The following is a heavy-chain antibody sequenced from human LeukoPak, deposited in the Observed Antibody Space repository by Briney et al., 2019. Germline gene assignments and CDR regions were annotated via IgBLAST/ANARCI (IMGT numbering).Heavy chain of an antibody. CDR1: GFTFSSYS. CDR2: ISSSSITI. V-gene: IGHV3-48*04. J-gene: IGHJ4*02. Sequence: GGSLIFSCAASGFTFSSYSLNWVRQAPGKGVEWVSFISSSSITIYYADSVKGRFTISRDNAEKSLYLQMNSLRAEDTAVYYCARDRGGSYSAIDYWGQGTLVTVSS. D-gene: IGHD2-15*01. CDR3: ARDRGGSYSAIDY.